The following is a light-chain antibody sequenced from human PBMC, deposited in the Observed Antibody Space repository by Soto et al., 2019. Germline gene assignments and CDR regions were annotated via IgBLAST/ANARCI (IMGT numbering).Light chain of an antibody. J-gene: IGLJ2*01. CDR3: AVWDDSLIGPV. CDR2: NDY. V-gene: IGLV1-44*01. CDR1: SSNIGTNT. Sequence: QSVLTQPPSASGTPGQRVTISCSGGSSNIGTNTVSWYQQLPQTAPQLLVYNDYQRPSGVPARFSGSKSGTSASLAISGLQSEDAAEYFCAVWDDSLIGPVFGGGTKLTVL.